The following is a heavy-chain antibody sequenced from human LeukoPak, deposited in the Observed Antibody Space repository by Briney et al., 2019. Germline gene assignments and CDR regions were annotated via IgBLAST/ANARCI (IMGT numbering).Heavy chain of an antibody. CDR2: VYYSGST. CDR1: GGSISSTSCY. V-gene: IGHV4-39*01. D-gene: IGHD6-13*01. CDR3: ARQPPVAASGNFVDS. J-gene: IGHJ4*02. Sequence: SETLSLTCTVSGGSISSTSCYWGWLRQPPGEGLEWIGSVYYSGSTYYSTSLRSRVTISVDTSKNQFSLKMSSVTAADTAVYYCARQPPVAASGNFVDSWGQGTLVTVSS.